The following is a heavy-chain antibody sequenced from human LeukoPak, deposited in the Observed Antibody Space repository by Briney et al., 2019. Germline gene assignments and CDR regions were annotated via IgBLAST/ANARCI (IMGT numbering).Heavy chain of an antibody. CDR1: GFTFRTYA. Sequence: GSLRLSCAASGFTFRTYAMSWVRQAPGKGLEWVSAISGSGDSTYCADSVKGRFTISRDNSWNTLFLQMNSLRDEDTAVYYCAKDRSDNKTWYAGSHWGQGTLVTVSS. V-gene: IGHV3-23*01. D-gene: IGHD2-8*01. J-gene: IGHJ4*02. CDR2: ISGSGDST. CDR3: AKDRSDNKTWYAGSH.